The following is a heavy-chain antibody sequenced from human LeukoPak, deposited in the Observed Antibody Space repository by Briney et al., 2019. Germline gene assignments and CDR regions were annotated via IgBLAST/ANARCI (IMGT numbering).Heavy chain of an antibody. J-gene: IGHJ5*02. V-gene: IGHV4-31*03. CDR1: GGSISSCGFY. D-gene: IGHD3-10*01. Sequence: SSETLSLTCTVSGGSISSCGFYWSWIRQHPGKGLEWIGYIYYSGSTYYNPSLKRRVTISVDTFKNQFSLKLSSVTAADTAVYYCAREQMVRGVNWFDPWGQGTLVTVSS. CDR3: AREQMVRGVNWFDP. CDR2: IYYSGST.